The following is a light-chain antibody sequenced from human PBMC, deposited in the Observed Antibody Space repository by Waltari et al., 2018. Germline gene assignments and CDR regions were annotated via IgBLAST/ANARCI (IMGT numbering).Light chain of an antibody. CDR3: SSFAGSNAVL. J-gene: IGLJ2*01. V-gene: IGLV2-8*01. Sequence: QAALTQPPSASGAPGRSVTISCTGTSDDVGGYNYVSWYQQHPGKAPKFLIYQVSNRPSGVPDRFSGSKSGNTASLTVSGLQAEDEADYYCSSFAGSNAVLFGGGTKLTVL. CDR1: SDDVGGYNY. CDR2: QVS.